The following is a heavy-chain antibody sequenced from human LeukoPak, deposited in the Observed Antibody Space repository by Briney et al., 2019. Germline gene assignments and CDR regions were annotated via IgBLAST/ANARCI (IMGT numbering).Heavy chain of an antibody. D-gene: IGHD2-2*01. CDR3: ARGIIPPGSRVGCFDH. CDR2: INPNSGAT. Sequence: EASVEVSCKTSGYTFTGYYLHWVRQAPGQGFEWMGWINPNSGATNYAQKFQGRVTMTRDTSINTAYMELSSLRSDDTAMYYCARGIIPPGSRVGCFDHWGQGTLVTVSS. CDR1: GYTFTGYY. J-gene: IGHJ4*02. V-gene: IGHV1-2*02.